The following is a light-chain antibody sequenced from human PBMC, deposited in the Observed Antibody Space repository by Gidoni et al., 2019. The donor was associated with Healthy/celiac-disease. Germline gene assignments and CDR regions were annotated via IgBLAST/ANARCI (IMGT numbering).Light chain of an antibody. Sequence: DIQMTQSPSTLSASVGDRVTITCRASQSIRSWLAWYQQKPGKAPKLLIYKASSLESGVPSRFSGSGSGTEFTLTIRSLQPDDSATYYCHQYNSYSTWTFGQGTKVEIK. CDR2: KAS. V-gene: IGKV1-5*03. CDR3: HQYNSYSTWT. CDR1: QSIRSW. J-gene: IGKJ1*01.